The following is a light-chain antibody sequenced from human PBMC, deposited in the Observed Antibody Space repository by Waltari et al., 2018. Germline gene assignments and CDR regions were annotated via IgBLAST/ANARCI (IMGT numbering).Light chain of an antibody. CDR2: EAS. Sequence: DIQMTQSPSTLSASVGDRVTITCRASQRIGSSLAWYQQKQGKAPKVVIYEASSLESGVPSRFSGSGSGTEFTLTISSLQPDDFATYYCQQCNSYLLTFGGGSKVEIK. J-gene: IGKJ4*01. CDR3: QQCNSYLLT. CDR1: QRIGSS. V-gene: IGKV1-5*03.